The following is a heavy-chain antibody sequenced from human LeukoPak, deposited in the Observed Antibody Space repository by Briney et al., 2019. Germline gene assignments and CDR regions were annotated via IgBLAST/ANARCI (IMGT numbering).Heavy chain of an antibody. CDR3: ARHKDTAMTYFDY. J-gene: IGHJ4*02. V-gene: IGHV5-51*01. CDR2: IYPGDSDT. D-gene: IGHD5-18*01. CDR1: GYSFTSYW. Sequence: GESLHISCKGSGYSFTSYWIGWVRQLPGKGLEWMGIIYPGDSDTRYSPSFQGQVTISADKSISTAYLQWSSLKASDTAMYYCARHKDTAMTYFDYWGQGTLVTVSS.